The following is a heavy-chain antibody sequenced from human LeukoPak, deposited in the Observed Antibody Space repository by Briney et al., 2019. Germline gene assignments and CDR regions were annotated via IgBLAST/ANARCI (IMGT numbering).Heavy chain of an antibody. V-gene: IGHV2-5*02. CDR3: ADSQGCSGYVDI. D-gene: IGHD2-15*01. Sequence: SGPTLVNPTQTLTLTCIFSGFSLSTSGVGVGWIRQPPGKALEWLALIYWDDDRRYSPSLKSRLTITKATSKNQVVLTMTNMDAVDTATYCCADSQGCSGYVDIWGQGTMVTVSS. J-gene: IGHJ3*02. CDR2: IYWDDDR. CDR1: GFSLSTSGVG.